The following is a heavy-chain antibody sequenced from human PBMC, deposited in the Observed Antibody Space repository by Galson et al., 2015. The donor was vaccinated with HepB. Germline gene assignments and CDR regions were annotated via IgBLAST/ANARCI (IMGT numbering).Heavy chain of an antibody. D-gene: IGHD1-26*01. Sequence: ETLSLTCAVYGGSFSGYYWSWIRQPPGKGLEWIGEINHSGSTNYNPSLKSRVTISVDTSKNQFSLKLSSVTAADTAVYYCARGHKAPGSYGMNWFDPWGQGTLVTVSS. V-gene: IGHV4-34*01. CDR2: INHSGST. CDR3: ARGHKAPGSYGMNWFDP. CDR1: GGSFSGYY. J-gene: IGHJ5*02.